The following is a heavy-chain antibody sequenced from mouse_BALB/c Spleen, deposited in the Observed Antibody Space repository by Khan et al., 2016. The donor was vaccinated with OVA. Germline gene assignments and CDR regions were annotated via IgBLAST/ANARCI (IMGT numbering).Heavy chain of an antibody. V-gene: IGHV3-2*02. Sequence: EVELVESGPGLVKPSQSLSLTCTVTGYSITSDYAWNWIRQFPGNKLEWMGFISYSGSTSYNPSLKSRISITRDTSKNQFFLQLNSVTTEDTVTYYCARWDYDAPNYWGQGTTLTVSS. D-gene: IGHD2-4*01. CDR2: ISYSGST. CDR3: ARWDYDAPNY. CDR1: GYSITSDYA. J-gene: IGHJ2*01.